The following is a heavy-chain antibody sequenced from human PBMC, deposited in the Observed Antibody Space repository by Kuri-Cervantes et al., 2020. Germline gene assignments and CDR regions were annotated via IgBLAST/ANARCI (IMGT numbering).Heavy chain of an antibody. Sequence: ASVKVSCKGSGYSFTSYWIGWVRQMPGKGLEWMGIIYPGDSDTRYSPSFQGQVTISADKSISTAYLQWSSLKASDTAMYYCARPGRNYYDSSGYYYGAFDIWGQGTMVT. CDR2: IYPGDSDT. CDR1: GYSFTSYW. V-gene: IGHV5-51*01. J-gene: IGHJ3*02. D-gene: IGHD3-22*01. CDR3: ARPGRNYYDSSGYYYGAFDI.